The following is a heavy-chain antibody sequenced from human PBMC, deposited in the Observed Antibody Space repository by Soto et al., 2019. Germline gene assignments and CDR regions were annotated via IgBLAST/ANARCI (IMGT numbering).Heavy chain of an antibody. CDR2: VYYSWSS. V-gene: IGHV4-31*03. Sequence: PSETLSLTCTVSGDSISGGASFWIWIRQPPGKGLEWLANVYYSWSSYYNPSLKIRLTISVATTKNQFSLQLKSMTAADTAVYYCAKLSCTSSTCYFPGWFDPWGQGTLVTVSS. CDR1: GDSISGGASF. CDR3: AKLSCTSSTCYFPGWFDP. D-gene: IGHD2-2*01. J-gene: IGHJ5*02.